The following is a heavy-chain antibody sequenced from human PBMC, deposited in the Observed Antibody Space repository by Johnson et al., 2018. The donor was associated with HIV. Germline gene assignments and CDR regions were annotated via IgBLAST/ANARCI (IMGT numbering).Heavy chain of an antibody. Sequence: HVQLVESGGGVVRPGGSLRLSCAASGFTFSSYAMHWVRQAPGKGLEWVAVISYDGSNKYYADSVKGRFTISRDNSKNTLYLQMNSLRAEDTAVYYCARDLGPSDDAFDIWGQGTMVTVSS. CDR3: ARDLGPSDDAFDI. V-gene: IGHV3-30-3*01. CDR1: GFTFSSYA. CDR2: ISYDGSNK. J-gene: IGHJ3*02.